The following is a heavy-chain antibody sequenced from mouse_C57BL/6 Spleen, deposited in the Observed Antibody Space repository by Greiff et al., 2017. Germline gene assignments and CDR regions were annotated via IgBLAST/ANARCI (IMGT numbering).Heavy chain of an antibody. D-gene: IGHD1-1*01. CDR2: INYDGSST. CDR1: GFTFSDYY. Sequence: EVMLVESEGGLVQPGSSMKLSCTASGFTFSDYYMAWVRQVPEKGLEWVANINYDGSSTYYLDSLKSRFIISRDNAKNIQYLQMSSLKSEDTATYYCARGGYGSSPFAYWGQGTLVTVSA. CDR3: ARGGYGSSPFAY. J-gene: IGHJ3*01. V-gene: IGHV5-16*01.